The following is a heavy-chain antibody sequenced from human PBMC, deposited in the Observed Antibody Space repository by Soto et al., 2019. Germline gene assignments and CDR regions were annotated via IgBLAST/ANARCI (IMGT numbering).Heavy chain of an antibody. J-gene: IGHJ6*02. CDR3: RRSSRYSTDG. D-gene: IGHD6-13*01. Sequence: SETLSLTCTVSGDSIRSSSYWGWIRQPPGKGLEWIGSIYSTGNTYYNPSLNSQVTISVDTSKNQFSLNVISVTAADTAVYYCRRSSRYSTDGWGQGNTVTFSS. V-gene: IGHV4-39*01. CDR1: GDSIRSSSY. CDR2: IYSTGNT.